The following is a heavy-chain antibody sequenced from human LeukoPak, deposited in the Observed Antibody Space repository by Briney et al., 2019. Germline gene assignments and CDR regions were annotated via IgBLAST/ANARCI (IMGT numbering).Heavy chain of an antibody. CDR3: ARGPLNYYDSSGSIDY. V-gene: IGHV3-48*03. D-gene: IGHD3-22*01. CDR1: GFTFSTYE. Sequence: PGGSLRLSCAASGFTFSTYEMNWVRQAPGKGLEWVSYITSTTTTISYPDSVKGRFTISRDNAKNTLYLQMNSLSAEDTAVYYCARGPLNYYDSSGSIDYWGQGNLVTVSS. J-gene: IGHJ4*02. CDR2: ITSTTTTI.